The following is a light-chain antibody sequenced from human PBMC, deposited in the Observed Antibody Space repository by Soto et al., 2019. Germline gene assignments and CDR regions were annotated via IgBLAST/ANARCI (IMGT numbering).Light chain of an antibody. CDR2: GAS. CDR3: QQYNNWPWT. V-gene: IGKV3-15*01. Sequence: EIVMTQSPATLSVSPGGRATLSCRASQSISDTLAWYQQKPGQPPRILIHGASTRDTGFPARFSGSGSGTDFTLTISSLQSEDFAVYYCQQYNNWPWTFGQGTKVDIK. CDR1: QSISDT. J-gene: IGKJ1*01.